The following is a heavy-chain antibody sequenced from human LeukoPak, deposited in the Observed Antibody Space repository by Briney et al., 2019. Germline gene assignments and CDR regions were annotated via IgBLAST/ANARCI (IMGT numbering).Heavy chain of an antibody. Sequence: GGSLRLPCAASGFTFSDYYMSWIRQAPGKGLEWVSYISSSGSTIYYADSVKGRFTISRDNAKNSLYLQMNSLRAEDTAVYYCARDRYSWELLPSYYYYGMDVWGQGTTVTVSS. D-gene: IGHD1-26*01. CDR1: GFTFSDYY. V-gene: IGHV3-11*01. CDR3: ARDRYSWELLPSYYYYGMDV. J-gene: IGHJ6*02. CDR2: ISSSGSTI.